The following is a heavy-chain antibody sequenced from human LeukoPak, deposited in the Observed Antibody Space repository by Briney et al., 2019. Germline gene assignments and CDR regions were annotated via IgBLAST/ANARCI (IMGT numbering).Heavy chain of an antibody. D-gene: IGHD2-15*01. CDR3: AREECSGGSCYFDY. CDR2: ISSNGGST. V-gene: IGHV3-64*01. CDR1: GFTFSDYA. J-gene: IGHJ4*02. Sequence: GSLRLSCAASGFTFSDYAMHWVRQAPGKGLEYVSRISSNGGSTYYANSVKGRFTISRDNPKNTLFLQMGSLRAEDMAVYYCAREECSGGSCYFDYWGREPWSPSPQ.